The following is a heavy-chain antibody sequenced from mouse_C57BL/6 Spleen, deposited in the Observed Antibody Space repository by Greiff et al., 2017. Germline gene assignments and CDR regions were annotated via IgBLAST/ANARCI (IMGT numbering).Heavy chain of an antibody. CDR3: ARDNYGSSYYFDY. D-gene: IGHD1-1*01. CDR2: INYDGSST. V-gene: IGHV5-16*01. Sequence: EVKVVESEGGLVQPGSSMTLSCTASGFTFSDSYMAWVRQVPEKGLEWVANINYDGSSTYYLDSLKSRFIISRDNAKNILYLQMSSLKSEDTATYYCARDNYGSSYYFDYWGQGTTLTVSS. J-gene: IGHJ2*01. CDR1: GFTFSDSY.